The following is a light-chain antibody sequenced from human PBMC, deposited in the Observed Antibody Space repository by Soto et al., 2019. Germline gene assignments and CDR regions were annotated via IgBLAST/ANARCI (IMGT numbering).Light chain of an antibody. V-gene: IGKV3-11*01. CDR2: DAS. CDR3: QQRSNWPIT. J-gene: IGKJ5*01. Sequence: EIVLTHSPATLSLSPGESATLSCRASQSVSSYLAWYQQKPGQAPRLLIYDASNRATGIPARFSGSGSGTDFTLTISSLEPEDFAVYYCQQRSNWPITFGQGTRLEIK. CDR1: QSVSSY.